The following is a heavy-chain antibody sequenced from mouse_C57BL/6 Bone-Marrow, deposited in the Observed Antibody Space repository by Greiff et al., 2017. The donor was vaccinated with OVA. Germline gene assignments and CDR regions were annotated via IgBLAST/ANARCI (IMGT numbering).Heavy chain of an antibody. CDR3: ARINYWYFDV. Sequence: EVMLVESGGGLVKPGGSLTLSCAASGFPFSDYGMHWVRQAPEKGLEWVAYISCGCSTNYYTDTEKGRFTISRNNAKNTLFLQMTSMRSEDTAMYDCARINYWYFDVWGTGTTVTVSS. CDR2: ISCGCSTN. J-gene: IGHJ1*03. CDR1: GFPFSDYG. V-gene: IGHV5-17*01.